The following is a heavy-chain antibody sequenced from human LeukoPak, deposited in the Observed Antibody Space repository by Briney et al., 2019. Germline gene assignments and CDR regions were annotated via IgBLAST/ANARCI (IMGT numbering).Heavy chain of an antibody. CDR1: GGSITSYY. V-gene: IGHV4-4*07. CDR3: AGHHPRNTVDF. D-gene: IGHD2/OR15-2a*01. J-gene: IGHJ4*02. Sequence: PSETLSLTCSVSGGSITSYYWAWIRQSAGKGLEWIGRIYSSGGTNINPSLKSRVTISLDTSKNQFSLKLSSVTAADTAVYYCAGHHPRNTVDFWGQGTLVTVSS. CDR2: IYSSGGT.